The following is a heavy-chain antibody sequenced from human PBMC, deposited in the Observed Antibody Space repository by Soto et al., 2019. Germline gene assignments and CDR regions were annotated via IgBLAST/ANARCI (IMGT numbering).Heavy chain of an antibody. CDR2: ISSSGGTI. CDR3: ARAVASHLFFDY. J-gene: IGHJ4*02. V-gene: IGHV3-11*01. CDR1: AFTFSDYY. Sequence: GGSLRLSCAASAFTFSDYYMSWIRQAPGKGLEWVSYISSSGGTIYYADSVKGRFTISRDNAKNSLYVQMNSLRAEDTAVYYCARAVASHLFFDYWGQGTLVTVSS. D-gene: IGHD2-15*01.